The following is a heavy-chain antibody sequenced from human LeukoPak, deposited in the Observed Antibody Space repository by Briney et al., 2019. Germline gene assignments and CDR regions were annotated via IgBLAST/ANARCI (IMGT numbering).Heavy chain of an antibody. CDR3: ARAAMITFVGVISNDNWFDP. Sequence: ASVKVSCKASGYTFTNYGISWVRQAPGQGLEWMGWISAYNGNANYAQKLQGRVTMTTDTSTNTAYMELRSLRSDDTAVYYCARAAMITFVGVISNDNWFDPWGQGTLVTVSS. CDR2: ISAYNGNA. CDR1: GYTFTNYG. J-gene: IGHJ5*02. D-gene: IGHD3-16*02. V-gene: IGHV1-18*01.